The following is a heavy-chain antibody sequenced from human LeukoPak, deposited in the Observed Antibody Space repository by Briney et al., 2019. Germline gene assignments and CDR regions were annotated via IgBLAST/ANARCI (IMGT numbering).Heavy chain of an antibody. CDR3: ARQPSGYYDKSGYYPYYFDY. CDR1: GGSFSPYY. J-gene: IGHJ4*01. D-gene: IGHD3-22*01. Sequence: PSETLSLTCTVSGGSFSPYYWTWVRQSPGKGLEWIGYIFHSGNTKYDASLKGRVTISLDTSVNQFSLKLSSVTAADTAVYYCARQPSGYYDKSGYYPYYFDYWGQEPWSPSPQ. V-gene: IGHV4-59*08. CDR2: IFHSGNT.